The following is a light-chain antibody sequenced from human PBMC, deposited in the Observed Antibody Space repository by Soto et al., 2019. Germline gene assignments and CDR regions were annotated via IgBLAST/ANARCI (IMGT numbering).Light chain of an antibody. CDR2: DAY. J-gene: IGKJ5*01. Sequence: IWLTQSPGTLSLSPGERATFSCRASQNVGNMYLAWYQQKPGQAPRLLIYDAYSRATGIPDRFSGSGSGTDFTLTISRLEPEDFSVFYCQQYASSPITFGQGTRLEIK. CDR1: QNVGNMY. CDR3: QQYASSPIT. V-gene: IGKV3-20*01.